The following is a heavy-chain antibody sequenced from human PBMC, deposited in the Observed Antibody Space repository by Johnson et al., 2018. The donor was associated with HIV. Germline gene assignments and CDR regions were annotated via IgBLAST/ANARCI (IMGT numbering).Heavy chain of an antibody. CDR1: GFTFSTYD. CDR3: ARDTITMVRGVVDAFDI. V-gene: IGHV3-13*01. J-gene: IGHJ3*02. Sequence: VQLVESGGGLVQPGESLRLSCAASGFTFSTYDMHWVRQTTGKGLEWVSAIGAAGDTYYADSVKGRCTISRDNAKNSLYLQMNSLRAEDTAVYYCARDTITMVRGVVDAFDIWGQGTMVTVSS. D-gene: IGHD3-10*01. CDR2: IGAAGDT.